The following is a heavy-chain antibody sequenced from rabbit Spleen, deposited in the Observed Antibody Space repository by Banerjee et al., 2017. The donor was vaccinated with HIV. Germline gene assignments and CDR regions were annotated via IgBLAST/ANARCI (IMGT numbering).Heavy chain of an antibody. D-gene: IGHD1-1*01. CDR2: IYNGDGST. CDR3: ATGDGVAGYDNPVWGFKL. CDR1: GFDLSRNV. V-gene: IGHV1S47*01. J-gene: IGHJ4*01. Sequence: QEQLVESGGGLVQPEGSLTLTCKASGFDLSRNVLCWVRQAPGKGPEWIACIYNGDGSTYYATWAKGRFTISKASSTTVTLQMTSLTAADTATYFCATGDGVAGYDNPVWGFKLWGQGTLVTVS.